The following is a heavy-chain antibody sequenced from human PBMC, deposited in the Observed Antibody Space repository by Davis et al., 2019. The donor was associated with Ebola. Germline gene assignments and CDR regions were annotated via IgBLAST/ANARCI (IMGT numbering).Heavy chain of an antibody. J-gene: IGHJ4*02. Sequence: PGGSLRLSCAASGFTFDDYGLHWVRQAPGKGLEWVSGISLNSDNIGYADSVKGRFTISRDNAKNSLYLQMNSLRPEDTAFYYCARARFRELLSPLDYWGQGTLVTVSS. CDR3: ARARFRELLSPLDY. CDR1: GFTFDDYG. CDR2: ISLNSDNI. D-gene: IGHD3-10*01. V-gene: IGHV3-9*01.